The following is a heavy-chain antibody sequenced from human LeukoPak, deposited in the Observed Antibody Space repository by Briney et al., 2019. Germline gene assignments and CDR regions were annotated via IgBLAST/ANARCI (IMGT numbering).Heavy chain of an antibody. CDR2: ISYDGSNK. CDR1: GFTFSSYA. D-gene: IGHD2-8*01. CDR3: GRDLFRRRNGVVEGYFDY. V-gene: IGHV3-30-3*01. J-gene: IGHJ4*02. Sequence: GGSLRLSCAASGFTFSSYAMHWVRQAPGKGLEWVAVISYDGSNKYYAHSVKGRFTISRDNSQNTLYLQMNRLRAEDQAVYYCGRDLFRRRNGVVEGYFDYWGQGTLVTVSS.